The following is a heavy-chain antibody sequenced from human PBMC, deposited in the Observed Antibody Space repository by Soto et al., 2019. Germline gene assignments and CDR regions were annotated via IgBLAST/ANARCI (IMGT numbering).Heavy chain of an antibody. CDR3: AGTTTNYYYYMDV. Sequence: ASETLSLTCTVSGGSIGSDDWCWIRMRPGKGLEWIGSIYYSGSTYYNPSLKSRVTISVDTSKNQFSLKLSSVTAADTAVYYCAGTTTNYYYYMDVWGKGTTVTVSS. V-gene: IGHV4-59*05. J-gene: IGHJ6*03. CDR1: GGSIGSDD. CDR2: IYYSGST. D-gene: IGHD4-17*01.